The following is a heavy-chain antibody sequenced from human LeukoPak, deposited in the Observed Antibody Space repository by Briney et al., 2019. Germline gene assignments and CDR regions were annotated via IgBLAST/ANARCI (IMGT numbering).Heavy chain of an antibody. J-gene: IGHJ6*02. CDR2: IIPILGIA. CDR3: ARVVPATNYYYYGMDV. Sequence: GASAKVSYKASGGTFSSFAISWVRQAPGQGLEWMGRIIPILGIANYAQKFQGRVTITADKSTSTAYMELSSLRSEDTAVYYCARVVPATNYYYYGMDVWGQGTTVTVSS. CDR1: GGTFSSFA. D-gene: IGHD2-2*01. V-gene: IGHV1-69*04.